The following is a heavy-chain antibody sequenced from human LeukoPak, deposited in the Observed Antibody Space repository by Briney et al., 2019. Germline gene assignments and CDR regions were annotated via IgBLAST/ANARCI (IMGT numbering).Heavy chain of an antibody. CDR2: IYTGGST. D-gene: IGHD6-19*01. J-gene: IGHJ5*02. CDR1: GFTISSNY. Sequence: PGGSLRLSCVASGFTISSNYMSWVRQAPGKGLEWISVIYTGGSTSYADSVKGRFTISRDSSTNTLFLQMNSLRAEDTAVYYCAKGHLAVASWGQGSLVTVSS. CDR3: AKGHLAVAS. V-gene: IGHV3-66*01.